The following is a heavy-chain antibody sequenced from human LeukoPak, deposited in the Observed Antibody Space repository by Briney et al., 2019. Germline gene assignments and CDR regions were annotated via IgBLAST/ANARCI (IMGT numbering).Heavy chain of an antibody. Sequence: GGSLRLSCAASGFTFSSYSMNWVRQAPGKGLEWVSYISSSSSTIYYADSVKGRFTISRDNAKNSLYLQMNSLRAEDTAVYYCARVSDDYYDRRGFDYWGQGTLVTVSS. CDR2: ISSSSSTI. CDR1: GFTFSSYS. J-gene: IGHJ4*02. CDR3: ARVSDDYYDRRGFDY. V-gene: IGHV3-48*04. D-gene: IGHD3-22*01.